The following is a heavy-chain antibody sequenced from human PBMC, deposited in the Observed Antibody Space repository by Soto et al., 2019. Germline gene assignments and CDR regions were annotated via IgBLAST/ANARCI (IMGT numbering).Heavy chain of an antibody. J-gene: IGHJ3*02. CDR3: ARITTVTTLGDAFDI. CDR2: IYYSGST. V-gene: IGHV4-39*01. Sequence: QLQLQESGPGLVKPSETLSLTCTVSGGSISSSSYYWGWIRQPPGKGLEWIGSIYYSGSTYYNPSLKSRVTISVDTSKNQFSLKLSSVTAADTAVYYCARITTVTTLGDAFDIWGQGTMVTVSS. D-gene: IGHD4-17*01. CDR1: GGSISSSSYY.